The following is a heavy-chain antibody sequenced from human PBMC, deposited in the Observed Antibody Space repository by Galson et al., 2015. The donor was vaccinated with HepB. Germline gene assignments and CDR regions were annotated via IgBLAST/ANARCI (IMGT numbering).Heavy chain of an antibody. Sequence: SVKVSCKASGGTFSSYAISWVRQAPGQGLEWMGRIIPILGIANYAQKFQGRVTITADKSTSTAYMELSSLRSEDTAVYYCARGLYSSGWYLPEGGYFDLWGRGTLVTVSS. CDR2: IIPILGIA. CDR3: ARGLYSSGWYLPEGGYFDL. V-gene: IGHV1-69*04. CDR1: GGTFSSYA. J-gene: IGHJ2*01. D-gene: IGHD6-19*01.